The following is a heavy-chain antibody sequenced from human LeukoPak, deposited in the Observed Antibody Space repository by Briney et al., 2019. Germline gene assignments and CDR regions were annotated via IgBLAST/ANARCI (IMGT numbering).Heavy chain of an antibody. V-gene: IGHV3-11*01. Sequence: PGGSLRLSCAASGFTFSDYYMSWIRQAPGKGLEWVSYISSSGSTIYYADSVKGRFTISRDNAKNSLYLQMNSLRAEDTAVYYCAREAEGSGYYYVGDYFDYWGQGTLVTVSS. D-gene: IGHD3-22*01. J-gene: IGHJ4*02. CDR2: ISSSGSTI. CDR3: AREAEGSGYYYVGDYFDY. CDR1: GFTFSDYY.